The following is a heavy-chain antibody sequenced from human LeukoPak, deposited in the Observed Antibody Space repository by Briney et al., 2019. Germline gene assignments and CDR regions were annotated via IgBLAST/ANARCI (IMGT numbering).Heavy chain of an antibody. CDR2: ISWNSGSI. Sequence: PGRSLRLSCAASGFTFDDYAMHWVRQAPGKGLEWVSGISWNSGSIGYADSVKGRFTISRDNAKNSLYLQMNSLRAEDTALYYCAKVGRIAADWGQGTLVTASS. J-gene: IGHJ4*02. CDR3: AKVGRIAAD. V-gene: IGHV3-9*01. D-gene: IGHD6-13*01. CDR1: GFTFDDYA.